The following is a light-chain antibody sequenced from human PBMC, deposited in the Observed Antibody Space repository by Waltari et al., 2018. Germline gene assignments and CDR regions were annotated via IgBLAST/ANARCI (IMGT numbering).Light chain of an antibody. Sequence: SYELTQPPSVSVSPGKTSRITRSGDNLGDNSACWYQQKPGQSHVLVIYQDSKRPSGIPERFSGSNSGNKATLTISGTQAMDEADYYCQAWDSSTANYVFGTGTKVTVL. CDR2: QDS. J-gene: IGLJ1*01. V-gene: IGLV3-1*01. CDR1: NLGDNS. CDR3: QAWDSSTANYV.